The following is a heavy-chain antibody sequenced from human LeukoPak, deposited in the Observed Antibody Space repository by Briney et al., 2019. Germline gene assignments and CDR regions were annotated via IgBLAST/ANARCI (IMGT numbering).Heavy chain of an antibody. CDR1: GFTFSDYY. V-gene: IGHV3-11*01. D-gene: IGHD3-3*01. J-gene: IGHJ4*02. CDR3: ARVRGYDFWSGYFDY. CDR2: ISSSGSTI. Sequence: GGSLRLSCAASGFTFSDYYMSWIRQAPGKGLEWVSYISSSGSTIYYADSVKGRFTISRGNAKNSLYLQMNSLRAEDTAVYYCARVRGYDFWSGYFDYWGQGTLVTVSS.